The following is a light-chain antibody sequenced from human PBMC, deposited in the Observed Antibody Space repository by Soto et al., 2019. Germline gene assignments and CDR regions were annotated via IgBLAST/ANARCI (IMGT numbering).Light chain of an antibody. Sequence: ESVLTQSPGTLSVSPGERATLSCRSSQSVSSNYLAWYQQKPGQAPRLLLYGASTRATGIPDRFSGSGSGTDLTLTISRLEPEDSAVYYCQQYGSSPTWTFGQGTKVDIK. CDR2: GAS. CDR1: QSVSSNY. J-gene: IGKJ1*01. CDR3: QQYGSSPTWT. V-gene: IGKV3-20*01.